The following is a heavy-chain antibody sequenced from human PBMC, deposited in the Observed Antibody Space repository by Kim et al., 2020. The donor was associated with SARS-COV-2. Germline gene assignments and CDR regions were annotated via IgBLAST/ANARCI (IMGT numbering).Heavy chain of an antibody. V-gene: IGHV3-23*01. Sequence: GGSLRLSCAASGFTFRNYAMSWVRQVPGKGPEWVSTITGGADVTWYPDSVKGRFTISRDTSKSTLDLQMNSLRVEDTAVYFCARERAYPHDRFDYWGQGTLVTVSS. J-gene: IGHJ4*02. CDR2: ITGGADVT. CDR3: ARERAYPHDRFDY. CDR1: GFTFRNYA. D-gene: IGHD1-1*01.